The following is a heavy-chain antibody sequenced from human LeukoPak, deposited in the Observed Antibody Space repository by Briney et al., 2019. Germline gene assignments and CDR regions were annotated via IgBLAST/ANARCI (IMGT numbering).Heavy chain of an antibody. Sequence: SETLSLTCAVSGYSISSGYYWGWIRQPPGKGLEWIGSIYHSGTTYYNPSLKSRVTISVDTSKTQFSLKLSSVTAADTAVYYCARDAAGTLSFDYWGQGTLVTVSS. CDR2: IYHSGTT. D-gene: IGHD6-19*01. J-gene: IGHJ4*02. CDR1: GYSISSGYY. CDR3: ARDAAGTLSFDY. V-gene: IGHV4-38-2*02.